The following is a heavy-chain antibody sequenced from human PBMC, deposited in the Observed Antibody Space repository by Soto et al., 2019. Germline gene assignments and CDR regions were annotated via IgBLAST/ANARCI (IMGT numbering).Heavy chain of an antibody. CDR3: ARGLIVGATKHYYYYGMYV. Sequence: QVQLVQSGAEVKKPGASVKFSCKASGYTFTSYAMHWVRQAPGQRLEWMGWINAGNGNTKYSKKFQGRVTIPRDTSESTAYMELSSLRSEDTAVYYCARGLIVGATKHYYYYGMYVWGQGTTVTVSS. V-gene: IGHV1-3*01. J-gene: IGHJ6*02. CDR2: INAGNGNT. CDR1: GYTFTSYA. D-gene: IGHD1-26*01.